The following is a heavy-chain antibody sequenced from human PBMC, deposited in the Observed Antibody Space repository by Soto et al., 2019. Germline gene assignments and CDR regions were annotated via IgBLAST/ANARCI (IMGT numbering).Heavy chain of an antibody. CDR3: ARSLFRVDY. D-gene: IGHD2-21*01. J-gene: IGHJ4*02. CDR2: IKQDGSEK. Sequence: GSLRLYCAASVFTFSSYWMSWVRQAPGKGLEWVANIKQDGSEKYYVDSVKGRFTISRDNAKNSLYLQMNSLRAEDTAVYYCARSLFRVDYWGQGTLVTVSS. V-gene: IGHV3-7*01. CDR1: VFTFSSYW.